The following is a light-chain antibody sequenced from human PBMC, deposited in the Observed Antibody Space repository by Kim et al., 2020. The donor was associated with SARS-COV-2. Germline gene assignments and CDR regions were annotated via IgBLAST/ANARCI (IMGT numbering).Light chain of an antibody. V-gene: IGKV1-39*01. CDR1: QSISSS. CDR2: AAS. Sequence: DIQMTQSPSSLSASVGDRVTITCRASQSISSSLNWYQQKPGKAPNLLIYAASTLQSGVPSRFSGSGSGTDFTLTVSSLQPEDFATYYCQQSHSAFTFGQGTKLEI. J-gene: IGKJ2*01. CDR3: QQSHSAFT.